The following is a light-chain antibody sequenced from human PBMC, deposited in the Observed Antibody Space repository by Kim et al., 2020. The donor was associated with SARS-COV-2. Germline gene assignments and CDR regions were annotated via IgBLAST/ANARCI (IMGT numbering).Light chain of an antibody. Sequence: ASVGYRVTITCRASQGINNYLAWFQQKPGKAPKSLIYGASSLQSEVPSKFSGSGSGTDFTLTISSLQPDDFATYYCQQYKSYPLTFGGGTKVDIK. J-gene: IGKJ4*01. CDR2: GAS. V-gene: IGKV1-16*02. CDR1: QGINNY. CDR3: QQYKSYPLT.